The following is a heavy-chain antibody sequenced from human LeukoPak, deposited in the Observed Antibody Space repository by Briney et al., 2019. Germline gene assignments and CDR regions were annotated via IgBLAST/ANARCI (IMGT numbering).Heavy chain of an antibody. Sequence: PGGSLRLSCAASGFTVSSNYMSWVRQAPGKGLEWVSVIYSGGSTYYADSVKGRFTISRDNSKNTLYLQMNSLRADDTAVYYCAGIAAAGPVSPTEPYFDYWGQGTLVTVSS. CDR1: GFTVSSNY. V-gene: IGHV3-53*01. J-gene: IGHJ4*02. D-gene: IGHD6-13*01. CDR3: AGIAAAGPVSPTEPYFDY. CDR2: IYSGGST.